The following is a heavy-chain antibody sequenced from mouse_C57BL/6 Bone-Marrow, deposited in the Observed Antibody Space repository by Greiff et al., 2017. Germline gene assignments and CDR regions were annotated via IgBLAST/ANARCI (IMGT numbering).Heavy chain of an antibody. J-gene: IGHJ2*01. D-gene: IGHD1-1*01. CDR1: GFTFSDYG. Sequence: EVQLVESGGGLVQPGGSLKLSCAASGFTFSDYGMAWVRQAPRKGPEWVAFISNLAYSIYYADTVTGRFTISRENAKNTLYLEMSSLRSEDTAMYYCARHGGNYGSSYFDYWGQGTTLTVSS. V-gene: IGHV5-15*01. CDR3: ARHGGNYGSSYFDY. CDR2: ISNLAYSI.